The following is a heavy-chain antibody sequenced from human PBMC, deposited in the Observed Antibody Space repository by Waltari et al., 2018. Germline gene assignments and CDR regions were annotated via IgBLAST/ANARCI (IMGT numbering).Heavy chain of an antibody. CDR1: GYTFIGYY. Sequence: QVQLMQSGAEVKKPGASMKVSCKASGYTFIGYYIHWVRQAPGQGLEWMGWIIPNSGDTSYAQNFQGRVTMTRDTSISTAYRDLSRLRSDDTAVYYCVKDRGTFSFDYWGQGALVTVSS. CDR3: VKDRGTFSFDY. CDR2: IIPNSGDT. D-gene: IGHD1-26*01. V-gene: IGHV1-2*02. J-gene: IGHJ4*02.